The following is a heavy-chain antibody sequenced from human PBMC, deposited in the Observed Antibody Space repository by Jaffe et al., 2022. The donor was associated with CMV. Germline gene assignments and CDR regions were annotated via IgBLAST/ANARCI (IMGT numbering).Heavy chain of an antibody. V-gene: IGHV4-4*07. CDR3: ARGGPLDY. J-gene: IGHJ4*02. CDR2: IHISGNT. Sequence: QVQLQESGPGLVKPSETLSLICTVSGDSIGNYYWTWIRQPAGKGLEWIGRIHISGNTNYSPSLMSRVTMSVDTSKNQFSLKLRSVTAADTAVYYCARGGPLDYWGQGTLVTVSS. D-gene: IGHD3-16*01. CDR1: GDSIGNYY.